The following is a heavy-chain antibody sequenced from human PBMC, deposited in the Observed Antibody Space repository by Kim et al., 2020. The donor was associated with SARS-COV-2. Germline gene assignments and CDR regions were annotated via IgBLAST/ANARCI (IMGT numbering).Heavy chain of an antibody. CDR3: ASASPGVW. CDR2: IKQDESEK. Sequence: GGSLRLSCAASGFIFRNYWMSWVRQSPGKGLEWVASIKQDESEKYYVDSVTGRFTSSRDNAKNSLYLQMNSLRALDTVVYYCASASPGVWWGQGTLVTVSS. D-gene: IGHD3-16*01. J-gene: IGHJ4*02. CDR1: GFIFRNYW. V-gene: IGHV3-7*01.